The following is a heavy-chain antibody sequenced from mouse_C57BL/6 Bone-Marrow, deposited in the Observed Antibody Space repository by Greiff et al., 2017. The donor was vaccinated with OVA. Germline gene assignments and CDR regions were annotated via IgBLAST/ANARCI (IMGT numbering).Heavy chain of an antibody. Sequence: QVQLQQSGPELVKPGASVKISCKASGYAFSSSWMNWVKQRPGKGLEWIGRIYPGDGDTNYNGKFKGKATLTADKSSSTAYMQLSSLTSEDSAVYYCARWPLYDYDVDWGQGTTLTVSS. CDR1: GYAFSSSW. J-gene: IGHJ2*01. CDR2: IYPGDGDT. D-gene: IGHD2-4*01. V-gene: IGHV1-82*01. CDR3: ARWPLYDYDVD.